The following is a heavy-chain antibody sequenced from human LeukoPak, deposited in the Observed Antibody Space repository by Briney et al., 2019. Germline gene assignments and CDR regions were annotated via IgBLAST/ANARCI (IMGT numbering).Heavy chain of an antibody. CDR2: IYYSGST. CDR3: AGSDSDYYYYYIGV. J-gene: IGHJ6*03. V-gene: IGHV4-30-4*01. Sequence: SETLSLTCTVSGGSISSGDYYWSWIRQPPGKGLEWIGYIYYSGSTYYNPSLKSRVTISVDTSKNQFSLKLSSVTAADTAVYYCAGSDSDYYYYYIGVWGKGTTVTVSS. CDR1: GGSISSGDYY. D-gene: IGHD2-15*01.